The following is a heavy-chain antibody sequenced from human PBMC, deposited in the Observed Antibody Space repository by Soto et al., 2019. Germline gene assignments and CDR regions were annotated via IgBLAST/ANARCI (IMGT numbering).Heavy chain of an antibody. D-gene: IGHD6-6*01. Sequence: GSGPTLVNPTQTLTLTCTFSGFSLSTSGMCVSWIRQPPGKALEWLALIDWDDDKYYSTSLKTRLTISKDTSKNQVVLTMTNMDPVDTATYYCARILRRGSSSFTYYYGMDVWGQGTTVTVSS. CDR1: GFSLSTSGMC. V-gene: IGHV2-70*01. J-gene: IGHJ6*02. CDR3: ARILRRGSSSFTYYYGMDV. CDR2: IDWDDDK.